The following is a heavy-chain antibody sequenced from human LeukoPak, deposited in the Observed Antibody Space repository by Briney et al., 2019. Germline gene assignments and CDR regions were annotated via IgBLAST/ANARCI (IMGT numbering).Heavy chain of an antibody. J-gene: IGHJ5*02. CDR3: ARLLQGVPAAGQTGGNWFDP. V-gene: IGHV5-51*01. D-gene: IGHD2-2*01. CDR2: IYPGDSDT. CDR1: GYSFTSYW. Sequence: GESLKISCKGSGYSFTSYWIGWVRQMPGKGLEGMGIIYPGDSDTRYSPSFQGQVTISADKSISTAYLQWSSLKASDTAMYYCARLLQGVPAAGQTGGNWFDPWGQGTLVTVSS.